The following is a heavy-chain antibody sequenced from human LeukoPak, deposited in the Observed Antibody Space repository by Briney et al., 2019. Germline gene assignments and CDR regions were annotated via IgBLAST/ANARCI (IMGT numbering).Heavy chain of an antibody. D-gene: IGHD6-6*01. J-gene: IGHJ4*02. V-gene: IGHV3-23*01. CDR2: ISGSGGST. CDR1: GFTFSSYA. CDR3: AKQGPKASWIAARAFDY. Sequence: PGGSLRPSCAASGFTFSSYAMSWVRQAPGKGLEWVSAISGSGGSTYYADSVKGRFTISRDNSKNTLYLQMNSLRAEDTAVYYCAKQGPKASWIAARAFDYWGQGTLVTVSS.